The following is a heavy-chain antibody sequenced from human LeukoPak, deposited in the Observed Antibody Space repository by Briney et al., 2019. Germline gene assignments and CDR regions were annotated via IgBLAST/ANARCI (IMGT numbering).Heavy chain of an antibody. Sequence: GSLRLSCAASGFNFSDYNMNWVRQPPGEGLEWIGEVHLSGRTNYNPSLESRVTMSVDMSENHISLKLTSVTAADTAVYYCAREGGPYRPLDHSGQGTLVTVSS. V-gene: IGHV4-34*01. CDR2: VHLSGRT. J-gene: IGHJ4*02. CDR3: AREGGPYRPLDH. CDR1: GFNFSDYN.